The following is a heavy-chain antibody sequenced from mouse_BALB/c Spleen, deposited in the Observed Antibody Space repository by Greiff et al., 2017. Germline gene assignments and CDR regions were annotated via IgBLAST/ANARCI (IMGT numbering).Heavy chain of an antibody. D-gene: IGHD4-1*01. CDR2: ISSGSSTI. CDR1: GFTFSSFG. CDR3: ARGNWDWYFDV. J-gene: IGHJ1*01. V-gene: IGHV5-17*02. Sequence: EVKLVESGGGLVQPGGSRKLSCAASGFTFSSFGMHWVRQAPEKGLEWVAYISSGSSTIYYADTVKGRFTISRDNPKNILFLQMTSLRSEDTAMYYCARGNWDWYFDVWGAGTTVTVSS.